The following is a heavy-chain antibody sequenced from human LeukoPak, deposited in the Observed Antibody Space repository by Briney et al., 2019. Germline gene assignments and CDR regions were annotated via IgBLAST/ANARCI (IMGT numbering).Heavy chain of an antibody. CDR1: GFTFSSYS. Sequence: GGSLRLSCAASGFTFSSYSMNWVRQAPGKGLVWVSRVNGDGSSTNYADSVKGRFTISRDNAKNTLYLQMNSLRAEDTAVYYCAKAATGTRNAFDIWGQGTMVTVSS. CDR3: AKAATGTRNAFDI. J-gene: IGHJ3*02. CDR2: VNGDGSST. V-gene: IGHV3-74*01. D-gene: IGHD6-13*01.